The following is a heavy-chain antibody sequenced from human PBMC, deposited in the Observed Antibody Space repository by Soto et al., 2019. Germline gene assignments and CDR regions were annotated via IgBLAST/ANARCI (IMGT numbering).Heavy chain of an antibody. J-gene: IGHJ5*02. Sequence: QVQLVQSGAEVKKPGSSVKVSCKASGGTFSSYAISWVRQAPGQGLEWMGGIIPIFGTANYAQKFQGRVTITAAESTSTAYMELSSLTAEDTAVYYCARLTGHREVWWFDPWGQGTLVTVSS. CDR2: IIPIFGTA. CDR1: GGTFSSYA. CDR3: ARLTGHREVWWFDP. V-gene: IGHV1-69*01. D-gene: IGHD1-20*01.